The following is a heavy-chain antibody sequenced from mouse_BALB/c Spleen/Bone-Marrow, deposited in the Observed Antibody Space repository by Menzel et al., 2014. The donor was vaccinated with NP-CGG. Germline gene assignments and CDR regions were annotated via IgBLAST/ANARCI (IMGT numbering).Heavy chain of an antibody. CDR3: AIYDALLDY. CDR2: INPGSGST. V-gene: IGHV1-54*03. D-gene: IGHD2-3*01. CDR1: GYAFTDYL. Sequence: LVESGAELVRPGTSVKVSCKASGYAFTDYLMEWLKQRPGQGLEWIGVINPGSGSTNQNEKFKDKATLTADTSSNLPYMHLSCRASANSAVYFCAIYDALLDYWGQRTTVTVSS. J-gene: IGHJ2*01.